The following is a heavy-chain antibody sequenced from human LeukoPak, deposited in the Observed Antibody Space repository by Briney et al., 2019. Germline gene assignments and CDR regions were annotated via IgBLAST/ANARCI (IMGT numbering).Heavy chain of an antibody. D-gene: IGHD4-17*01. CDR3: ARGGGMTTVTSLDY. CDR2: ISYDGSNK. J-gene: IGHJ4*02. CDR1: GFTFSSYA. V-gene: IGHV3-30-3*01. Sequence: PGGSLRLSCAASGFTFSSYAMHWVRQAPGKGLEWVAVISYDGSNKYYADSVKGRFTISRDNSKNTLYLQMNSLRAEDTAVYYCARGGGMTTVTSLDYWGQGTLVTVSS.